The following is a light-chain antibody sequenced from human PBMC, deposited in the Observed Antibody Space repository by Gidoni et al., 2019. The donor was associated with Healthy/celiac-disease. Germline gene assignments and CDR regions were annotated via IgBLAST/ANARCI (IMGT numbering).Light chain of an antibody. V-gene: IGKV1-9*01. CDR1: QGLSSY. J-gene: IGKJ4*01. CDR2: AAS. Sequence: VQLTQSPSFLSASVGKRVTITFRASQGLSSYLAWYQQKPGKAPKLLLYAASTLQSVVPSRFSGSGAGIEFTLTISSLQPEDFATYYCQQLNSYPLTFGGGTKVEIK. CDR3: QQLNSYPLT.